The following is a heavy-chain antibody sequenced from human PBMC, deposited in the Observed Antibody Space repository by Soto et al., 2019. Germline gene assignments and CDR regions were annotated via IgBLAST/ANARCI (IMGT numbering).Heavy chain of an antibody. CDR1: GFPFSSYS. CDR2: ISSSSTYI. D-gene: IGHD3-16*01. Sequence: GGSLRLSCAASGFPFSSYSMSWVRQAPGKGLEWVSSISSSSTYIYYTDSVKGRFTISRDNAKSSLYLQMNSLRAEDTAVYYCAGGATLRLFDYWGRGTLVTVSS. V-gene: IGHV3-21*01. CDR3: AGGATLRLFDY. J-gene: IGHJ4*02.